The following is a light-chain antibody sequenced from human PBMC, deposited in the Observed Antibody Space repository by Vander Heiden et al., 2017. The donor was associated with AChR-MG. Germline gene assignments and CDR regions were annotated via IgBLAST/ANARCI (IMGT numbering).Light chain of an antibody. J-gene: IGLJ2*01. V-gene: IGLV2-18*02. CDR1: SSDIGTYNR. CDR3: SSFTSSTTLV. Sequence: QSALTQPPSVSGSPGQSVTISCTGTSSDIGTYNRVSWYQQPPGTAPKLMIYEVTNRPSGVPDRFSGSKSGNTASLTISGLQAEDEAEYYCSSFTSSTTLVFGGGTKLTGL. CDR2: EVT.